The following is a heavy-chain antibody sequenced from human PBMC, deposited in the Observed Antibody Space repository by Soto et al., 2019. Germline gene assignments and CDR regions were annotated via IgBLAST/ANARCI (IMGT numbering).Heavy chain of an antibody. D-gene: IGHD3-10*01. J-gene: IGHJ5*02. CDR1: GGSISSGDYY. Sequence: SETLSLTCTVSGGSISSGDYYWSWIRQPPGKGLEWIGYIYYSGSTYYNPSLKSRVTISVGTSKNQFSLKLSSVTAADTAVYYCARAPMVRGVYWFDPWGQGTLVTVSS. V-gene: IGHV4-30-4*01. CDR2: IYYSGST. CDR3: ARAPMVRGVYWFDP.